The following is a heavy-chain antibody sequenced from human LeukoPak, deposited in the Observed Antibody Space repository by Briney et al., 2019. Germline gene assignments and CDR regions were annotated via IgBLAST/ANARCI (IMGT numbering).Heavy chain of an antibody. D-gene: IGHD6-13*01. V-gene: IGHV3-21*01. CDR3: ARSGGSSWLPYYYYDMDV. J-gene: IGHJ6*02. CDR1: GFTFTNYA. Sequence: GGSLRLSCAASGFTFTNYAMTWVRQAPGKGLAWVSSISRSSSYIYYADSVKGRLTISRDNAKNSLYLQMNSLRAEDTAVYYCARSGGSSWLPYYYYDMDVWGQGTTVTVSS. CDR2: ISRSSSYI.